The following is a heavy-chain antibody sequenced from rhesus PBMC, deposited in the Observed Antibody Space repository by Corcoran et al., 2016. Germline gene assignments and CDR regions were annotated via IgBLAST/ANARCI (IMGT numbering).Heavy chain of an antibody. Sequence: QVQLQESGPGLVKPSETLPLTCAVSGYSISSGYSWGWIRPPPGKGLEWVGSIYGSGGSNYLNPSLKSRVTRSVDTSKNQFALKLSSVTAEDTAVYYCARVGSSWSEWDTVGTEWYFDLWGPGTPITISS. D-gene: IGHD5-42*01. CDR3: ARVGSSWSEWDTVGTEWYFDL. CDR1: GYSISSGYS. V-gene: IGHV4S14*01. J-gene: IGHJ2*01. CDR2: IYGSGGSN.